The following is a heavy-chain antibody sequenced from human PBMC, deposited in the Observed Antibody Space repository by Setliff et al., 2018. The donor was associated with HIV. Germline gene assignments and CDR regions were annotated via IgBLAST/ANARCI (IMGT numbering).Heavy chain of an antibody. J-gene: IGHJ5*02. V-gene: IGHV1-46*01. Sequence: SVKVSCKASGYTFTSYYMHWVRQAPGQGLEWMGIINPSGGSTSYAQKFQGRVTMTRDTSTSTVYMELSSLRSEDTAVYYCARAYDRYCSSTSCYEWFDPWGQGTLVTVSS. CDR1: GYTFTSYY. CDR2: INPSGGST. CDR3: ARAYDRYCSSTSCYEWFDP. D-gene: IGHD2-2*01.